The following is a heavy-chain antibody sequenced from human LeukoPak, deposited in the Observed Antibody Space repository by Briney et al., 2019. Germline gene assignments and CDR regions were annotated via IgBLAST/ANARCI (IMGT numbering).Heavy chain of an antibody. CDR3: VRDFESSYYYDTSAPPAPFDY. J-gene: IGHJ4*02. V-gene: IGHV3-7*01. Sequence: GGSLRLSCAASGFTFGNYWMSWVRQAPGKGLEWVANINQHGSEKYYADSVKGRFTISRDNAKSSLYLQMNSLRVEDTAVYSCVRDFESSYYYDTSAPPAPFDYWGQGTLVPVSS. D-gene: IGHD3-22*01. CDR1: GFTFGNYW. CDR2: INQHGSEK.